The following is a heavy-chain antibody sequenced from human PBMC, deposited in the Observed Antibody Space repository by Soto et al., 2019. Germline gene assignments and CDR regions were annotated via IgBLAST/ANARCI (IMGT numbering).Heavy chain of an antibody. CDR2: INPNSGGT. Sequence: ASVKVSCKASGYTFTGYYMHWVRQAPGQGLEWMGWINPNSGGTNYAQKFQGWVTMTRDTSISTAYMELSRLRSDDTAVYYCARGGIVVVPAATDRFIGYYYGMDVWGQVTTVTVSS. J-gene: IGHJ6*02. D-gene: IGHD2-2*01. V-gene: IGHV1-2*04. CDR3: ARGGIVVVPAATDRFIGYYYGMDV. CDR1: GYTFTGYY.